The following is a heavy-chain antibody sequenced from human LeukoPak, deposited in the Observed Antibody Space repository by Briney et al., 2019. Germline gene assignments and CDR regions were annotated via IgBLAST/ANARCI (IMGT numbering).Heavy chain of an antibody. CDR3: ARGPWELRPLFDY. J-gene: IGHJ4*02. CDR1: GGSFSGYY. Sequence: PSETLSLTCAVYGGSFSGYYWSWIRQPPGKGLEWIGEINHSGSTNYNPSLKSRVTISVDTSKNQFSLKLSSLTAADTAVYYCARGPWELRPLFDYWGQGTLVTVSS. CDR2: INHSGST. D-gene: IGHD1-26*01. V-gene: IGHV4-34*01.